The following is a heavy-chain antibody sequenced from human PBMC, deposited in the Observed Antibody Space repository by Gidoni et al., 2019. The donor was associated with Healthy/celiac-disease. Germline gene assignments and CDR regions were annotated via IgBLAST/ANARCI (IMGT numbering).Heavy chain of an antibody. CDR3: ARDPDYGGNADYFDY. V-gene: IGHV3-33*08. D-gene: IGHD4-17*01. CDR1: GFTFSSYG. CDR2: IWYDGSNK. Sequence: QVQLVESGGGVVQPGRSLRLSCAASGFTFSSYGMHWVRQAPGKGLEWVAVIWYDGSNKYYADSVKGRFTISRDNSKNTLYLQMNSLRAEDTAVYYCARDPDYGGNADYFDYWGQGTLVTVSS. J-gene: IGHJ4*02.